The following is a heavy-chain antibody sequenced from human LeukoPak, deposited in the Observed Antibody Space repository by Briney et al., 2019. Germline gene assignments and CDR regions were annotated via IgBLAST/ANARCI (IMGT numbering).Heavy chain of an antibody. CDR1: GGSFSGYY. CDR2: INHSGST. D-gene: IGHD2-2*01. V-gene: IGHV4-34*01. Sequence: SETLSLTCAVYGGSFSGYYWSWIRQPPGKGLEWIGEINHSGSTNYNPSLKSRVTISVDTSKNQFSLKLSSVTAADTAVYYCARQKEDCSSTSCYHVYYGMDVWGQGTTVTVSS. CDR3: ARQKEDCSSTSCYHVYYGMDV. J-gene: IGHJ6*02.